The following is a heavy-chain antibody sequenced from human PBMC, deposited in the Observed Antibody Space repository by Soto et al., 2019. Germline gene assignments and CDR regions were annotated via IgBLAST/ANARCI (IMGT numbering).Heavy chain of an antibody. Sequence: QVQLVESGRGVVQPGRSLRLSCAASGFTFSSYGMHWVRQAPGKGLEWVAVISYDGSNKYYADSVKGRFTISRDNSENTLYLQMNSLRAEDTAVYYCAPWFGAFDYWGQGTLVTVSS. CDR3: APWFGAFDY. J-gene: IGHJ4*02. CDR1: GFTFSSYG. CDR2: ISYDGSNK. D-gene: IGHD3-10*01. V-gene: IGHV3-30*03.